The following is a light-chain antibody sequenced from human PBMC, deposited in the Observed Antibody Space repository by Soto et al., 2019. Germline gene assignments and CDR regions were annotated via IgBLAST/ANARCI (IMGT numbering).Light chain of an antibody. CDR2: QDS. V-gene: IGLV3-1*01. CDR1: KLGDKY. Sequence: SYELTQPPSVSVSPGQTASITCSGDKLGDKYVCWYQQKPGQSPVLVIYQDSKRPSGIPERFSGSNSGDTATLTISGTQAMDGADYYCQAWDSSPVVFGGGTKLTVL. J-gene: IGLJ2*01. CDR3: QAWDSSPVV.